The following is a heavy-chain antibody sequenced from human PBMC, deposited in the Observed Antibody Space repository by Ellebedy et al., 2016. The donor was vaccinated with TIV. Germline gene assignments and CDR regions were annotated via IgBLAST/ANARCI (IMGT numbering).Heavy chain of an antibody. CDR3: ARHPSVAGPGDV. CDR1: GFMFSDHY. Sequence: GGSLRLSCAASGFMFSDHYMDWVRQAPGKGLEWVGRSRNKANSYSTEYAASVKGRFTISRDDSKNSVYLQMNSLQTEDAAVYYCARHPSVAGPGDVWGQGTTVTVSS. D-gene: IGHD6-19*01. V-gene: IGHV3-72*01. CDR2: SRNKANSYST. J-gene: IGHJ6*02.